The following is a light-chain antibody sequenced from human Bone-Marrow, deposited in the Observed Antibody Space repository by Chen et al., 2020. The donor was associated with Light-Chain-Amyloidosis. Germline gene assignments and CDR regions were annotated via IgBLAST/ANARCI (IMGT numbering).Light chain of an antibody. Sequence: EIVLTQSPGTLSLSPGEGANLSCRASQTISSNYLTWYQQKFGQAPRRLIYDSSSRATGIPDRFTGSGSGTDFTLTINRLEPEDFAMYYCQQYGTSPLTFGGGTKVEIK. V-gene: IGKV3-20*01. CDR3: QQYGTSPLT. CDR2: DSS. J-gene: IGKJ4*01. CDR1: QTISSNY.